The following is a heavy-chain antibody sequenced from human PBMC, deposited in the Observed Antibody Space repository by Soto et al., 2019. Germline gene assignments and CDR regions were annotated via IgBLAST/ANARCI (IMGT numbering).Heavy chain of an antibody. J-gene: IGHJ4*02. D-gene: IGHD6-6*01. V-gene: IGHV4-4*02. CDR3: ARGSSSSGFDY. CDR2: IYHSGST. Sequence: SETLSLTCAVSGGSISSSNWWSWVRQPPGKGLEWIGEIYHSGSTNYNPSLKSRVTISVDKSKNSLYLQMNSLRAEDTAVYYCARGSSSSGFDYWGQETLVTVSS. CDR1: GGSISSSNW.